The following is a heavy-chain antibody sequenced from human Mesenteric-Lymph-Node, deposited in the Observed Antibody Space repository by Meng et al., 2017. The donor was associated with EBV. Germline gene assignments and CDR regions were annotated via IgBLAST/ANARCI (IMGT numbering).Heavy chain of an antibody. CDR1: GGSFSDYY. CDR3: AALGSFASSIDP. Sequence: QGQLQKWGAGLLKPSGTLSLTCAVYGGSFSDYYWTWIRQPPGKGLEWIGEVNHAGTTIYNPSLESRVTISVDTSKNQFSLKLTSVTAADTAVYFCAALGSFASSIDPWGQGTLVTVSS. D-gene: IGHD3-16*01. CDR2: VNHAGTT. V-gene: IGHV4-34*01. J-gene: IGHJ5*02.